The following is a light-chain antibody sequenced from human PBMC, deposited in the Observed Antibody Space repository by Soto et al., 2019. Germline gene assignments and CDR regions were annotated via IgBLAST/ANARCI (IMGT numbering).Light chain of an antibody. CDR2: DAS. Sequence: AIQLTQSPSSLSASVRDSVTITCRASQGISSALAWYQQKPGKAPKLLIYDASSLERGVPSRLSGSASGTDFPLTISSLQPDDFETYYCQQFNDYAITFGQGTRLEIK. CDR3: QQFNDYAIT. V-gene: IGKV1D-13*01. CDR1: QGISSA. J-gene: IGKJ5*01.